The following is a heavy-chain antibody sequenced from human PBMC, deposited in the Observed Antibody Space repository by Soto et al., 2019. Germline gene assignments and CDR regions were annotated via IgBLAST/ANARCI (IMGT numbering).Heavy chain of an antibody. CDR1: GGTFSSYA. V-gene: IGHV1-69*01. Sequence: QVQLVQSGAEVKKPGSSVKVSCKASGGTFSSYAISWVRQAPGQGLEWMGVIIPIFGTANYAQKFQGRVTITADESTSTAYMELSSLRCEDTAVYYCARTRNYDILTGYSTLPDFDYWGQGTLVTVSS. J-gene: IGHJ4*02. CDR3: ARTRNYDILTGYSTLPDFDY. D-gene: IGHD3-9*01. CDR2: IIPIFGTA.